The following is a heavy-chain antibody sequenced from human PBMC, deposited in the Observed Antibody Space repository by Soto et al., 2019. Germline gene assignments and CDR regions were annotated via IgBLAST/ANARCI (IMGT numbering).Heavy chain of an antibody. D-gene: IGHD6-19*01. CDR2: IYYSGST. CDR3: ATLPKQWLAFDC. CDR1: DGSISSSSYY. Sequence: SETLSLTCTVSDGSISSSSYYWGWIRQPPGKGLEWIANIYYSGSTYYNASLKSRVTISLDTSKNQFSLKLSSVTAADTAVYYCATLPKQWLAFDCWGQGTLVTVSS. V-gene: IGHV4-39*01. J-gene: IGHJ4*02.